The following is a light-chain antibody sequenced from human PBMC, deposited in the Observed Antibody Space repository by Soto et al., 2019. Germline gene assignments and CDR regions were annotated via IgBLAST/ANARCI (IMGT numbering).Light chain of an antibody. CDR3: QQYYSCPYT. CDR1: QGISSY. V-gene: IGKV1-8*01. J-gene: IGKJ2*01. Sequence: AIRMTQSPSSFSASTGDRVTITCRASQGISSYLAWYQQKPGKAPKLLIYAASTLQSGVPSRFSGSGSGTDFTLTTSCLQSEDFATYYCQQYYSCPYTFGQGTKVDIX. CDR2: AAS.